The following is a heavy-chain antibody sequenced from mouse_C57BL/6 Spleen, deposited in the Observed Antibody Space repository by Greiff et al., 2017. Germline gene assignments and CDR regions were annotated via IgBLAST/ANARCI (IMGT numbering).Heavy chain of an antibody. CDR2: IYPGDGDT. V-gene: IGHV1-82*01. CDR3: ARDPQLTGVFDY. CDR1: GYAFSSSW. J-gene: IGHJ2*01. D-gene: IGHD4-1*01. Sequence: QVQLQQSGPELVKPGASVKISCKASGYAFSSSWMNWVKQRPGKGLEWIGRIYPGDGDTNYNGKFKGKATLTADKSSSTAYMQLSSLTSEDSAVYFCARDPQLTGVFDYWGQGTTLTVSS.